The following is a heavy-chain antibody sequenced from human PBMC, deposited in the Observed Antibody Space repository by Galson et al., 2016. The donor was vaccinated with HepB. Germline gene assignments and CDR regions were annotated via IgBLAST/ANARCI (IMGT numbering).Heavy chain of an antibody. D-gene: IGHD6-25*01. V-gene: IGHV6-1*01. CDR1: GDSVSSNSAA. CDR2: TYYRSKWYN. CDR3: AGEGASGYALDY. Sequence: CAISGDSVSSNSAAWNWIRQSPSRGLEWLGRTYYRSKWYNDYAESVKSRITINPDTSKNQFSLQLHSVTPDDTAFYYCAGEGASGYALDYWGRGTMVTVSS. J-gene: IGHJ3*01.